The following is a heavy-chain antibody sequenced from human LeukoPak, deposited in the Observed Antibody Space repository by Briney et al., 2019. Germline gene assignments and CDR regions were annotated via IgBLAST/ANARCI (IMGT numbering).Heavy chain of an antibody. Sequence: SETLSLTCTVSGGSISSSSYYWGWIRQPPGKGLEWIGSIYYSGSTYYNPSLKSRVTISVDTSKNQFSLKLSSVTAADTAVYYCARRQAEDIVVVPAAWGYWGQGTLVTVSS. CDR2: IYYSGST. D-gene: IGHD2-2*01. J-gene: IGHJ4*02. CDR3: ARRQAEDIVVVPAAWGY. CDR1: GGSISSSSYY. V-gene: IGHV4-39*01.